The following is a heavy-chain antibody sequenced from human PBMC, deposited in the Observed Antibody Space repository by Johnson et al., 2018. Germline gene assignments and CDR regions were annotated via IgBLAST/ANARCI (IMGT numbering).Heavy chain of an antibody. CDR1: GGTFSSSA. D-gene: IGHD3/OR15-3a*01. J-gene: IGHJ5*02. CDR2: IIPIFGTA. CDR3: ARPRDFWTGYNEVWFDP. V-gene: IGHV1-69*01. Sequence: QVQLVQSGAEVKKPGSSVKVSCKAFGGTFSSSALTWVRQAPGQGLEWMGGIIPIFGTANYAQKFQGRVTITADESTSTAYMELSSLRSEDTAVYYCARPRDFWTGYNEVWFDPWGQGTLVTVSS.